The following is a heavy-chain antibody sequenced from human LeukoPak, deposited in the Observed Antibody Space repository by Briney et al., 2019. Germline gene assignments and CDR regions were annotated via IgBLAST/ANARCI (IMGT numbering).Heavy chain of an antibody. CDR1: GGSISSSSYF. CDR3: AREPGD. Sequence: PSETLSLTCTVSGGSISSSSYFWGWIRQPPGKGLEWIGNIYYSGSTYYNPSLKSRLTISVDTSKNQFSLRLSSVTAADTAVYYCAREPGDWGQGTLVTVSS. D-gene: IGHD2-2*01. CDR2: IYYSGST. V-gene: IGHV4-39*07. J-gene: IGHJ4*02.